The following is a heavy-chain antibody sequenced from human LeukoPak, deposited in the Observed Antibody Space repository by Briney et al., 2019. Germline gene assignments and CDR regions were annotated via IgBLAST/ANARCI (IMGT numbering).Heavy chain of an antibody. J-gene: IGHJ4*02. Sequence: LPGGSLRLSCAASGFTFSNYIMNWVRQAPGKGLEWLSYISSSSSPIYYADSVKGRFTISRDNAKNSLYLQMNSLRDEDTGVYYCARVNWNDVGSFDYWGQGTLVTVSS. V-gene: IGHV3-48*02. D-gene: IGHD1-20*01. CDR1: GFTFSNYI. CDR2: ISSSSSPI. CDR3: ARVNWNDVGSFDY.